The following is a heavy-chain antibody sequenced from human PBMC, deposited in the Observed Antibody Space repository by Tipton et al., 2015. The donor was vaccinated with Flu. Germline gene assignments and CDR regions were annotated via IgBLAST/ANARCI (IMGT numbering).Heavy chain of an antibody. Sequence: SLRLSCAASGFIFSTYGMHWVRQAPGKGLEWVAVIWYDGSNKYYADSVKGRFTISRDNSKNMVYLQMNSLRAEDTAVYYCARRDYSNYVSDPKNWFDPWGQGTLVTVSS. D-gene: IGHD4-11*01. CDR3: ARRDYSNYVSDPKNWFDP. CDR2: IWYDGSNK. J-gene: IGHJ5*02. V-gene: IGHV3-33*01. CDR1: GFIFSTYG.